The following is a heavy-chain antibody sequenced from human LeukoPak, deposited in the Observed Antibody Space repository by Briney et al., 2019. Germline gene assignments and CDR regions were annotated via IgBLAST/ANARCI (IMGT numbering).Heavy chain of an antibody. CDR1: GGSISSHY. V-gene: IGHV4-59*08. CDR3: ARWVATTGLVDS. D-gene: IGHD1-26*01. CDR2: ILHSGTT. J-gene: IGHJ4*02. Sequence: SQTLSLTCTVSGGSISSHYWSWIRQPPGKGLEYVGFILHSGTTYYNPSLKSRVTISVATSKSQFSLQLTSLTAADTAVYYCARWVATTGLVDSWGPGTLVTVSS.